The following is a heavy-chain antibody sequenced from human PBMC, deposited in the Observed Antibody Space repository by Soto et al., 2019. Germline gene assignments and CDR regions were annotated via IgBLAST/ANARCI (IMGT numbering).Heavy chain of an antibody. CDR1: GFTFSNAW. Sequence: EVQLVESGGGLVKPGGSLGLSCAASGFTFSNAWMSWVRQAPGKGLEWVGRIKSKTDGGTTDYAAPVKGRFTISRDDSKNTLYLQMNSLKTEDTAVYYCTTGRMWIGELLVYWGQGTLVTVSS. CDR2: IKSKTDGGTT. CDR3: TTGRMWIGELLVY. J-gene: IGHJ4*02. V-gene: IGHV3-15*01. D-gene: IGHD3-10*01.